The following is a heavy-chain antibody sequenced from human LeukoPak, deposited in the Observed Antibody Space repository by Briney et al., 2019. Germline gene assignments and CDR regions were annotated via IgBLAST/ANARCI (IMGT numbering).Heavy chain of an antibody. D-gene: IGHD3-10*01. CDR2: IIPIFGTA. J-gene: IGHJ4*02. Sequence: SVKVPCKASGGTFSSYAISWVRQAPGQGLEWMGGIIPIFGTANYAQKFQGRVTITADESTSTAYMELSSLRSEDTAVYYCARDLFEHYYGSGSLTYWGQGTLVTVSS. CDR1: GGTFSSYA. CDR3: ARDLFEHYYGSGSLTY. V-gene: IGHV1-69*13.